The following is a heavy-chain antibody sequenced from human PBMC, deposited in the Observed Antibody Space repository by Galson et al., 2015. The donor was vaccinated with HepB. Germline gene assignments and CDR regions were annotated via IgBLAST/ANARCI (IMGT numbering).Heavy chain of an antibody. J-gene: IGHJ5*02. CDR3: ARDGAPLSGWYGH. CDR1: GFTFSSYW. CDR2: IKQDGSEK. V-gene: IGHV3-7*03. Sequence: SLRLSCAASGFTFSSYWMSWVRQAPGKGLEWVANIKQDGSEKYYVDSVKGRFTISRDNAKNSLYLQMNSLRAEDTAVYYCARDGAPLSGWYGHWGQGTLVTVSS. D-gene: IGHD1-26*01.